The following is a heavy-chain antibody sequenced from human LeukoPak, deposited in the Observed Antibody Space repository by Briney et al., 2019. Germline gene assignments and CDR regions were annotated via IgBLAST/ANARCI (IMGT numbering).Heavy chain of an antibody. J-gene: IGHJ3*02. CDR1: GYTFTDYY. D-gene: IGHD2-15*01. V-gene: IGHV1-2*02. CDR2: INPSDGDT. CDR3: ARDCSGADCYSGNALDI. Sequence: GASVKVSCKTSGYTFTDYYMQWVRQAPGQGLEWMGWINPSDGDTKSARKFQGRVTMTRDTSISTAYLELSRLTSDDTAIYYCARDCSGADCYSGNALDIWGQGTMVTVSS.